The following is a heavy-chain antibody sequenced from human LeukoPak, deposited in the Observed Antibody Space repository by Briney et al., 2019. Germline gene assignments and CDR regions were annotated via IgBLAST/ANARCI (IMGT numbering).Heavy chain of an antibody. CDR2: ISYDGSNK. V-gene: IGHV3-30*04. D-gene: IGHD1-26*01. Sequence: GGSLRLSCAASGFTFSSYAMHWVRQAPGKGLEWVAVISYDGSNKYYADSVKGRFTISRDNSKNTLYLQMNSLRAEDTAVYYCAKANGRHGIGILAYFDYWGQGTLVTVSS. CDR1: GFTFSSYA. J-gene: IGHJ4*02. CDR3: AKANGRHGIGILAYFDY.